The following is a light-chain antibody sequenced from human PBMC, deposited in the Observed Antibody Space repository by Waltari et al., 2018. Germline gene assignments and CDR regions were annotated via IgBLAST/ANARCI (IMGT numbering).Light chain of an antibody. CDR1: QSLGHTY. Sequence: EIVLTQSPGTLSLSPGESASLSCRASQSLGHTYLAWYLQNPGQAPRLLLFDASRRATGIPDRFSGSGSGTDFTLTISRLEPEDFAVYFCQKYGRTPRPFGGGTKVEI. V-gene: IGKV3-20*01. J-gene: IGKJ4*01. CDR3: QKYGRTPRP. CDR2: DAS.